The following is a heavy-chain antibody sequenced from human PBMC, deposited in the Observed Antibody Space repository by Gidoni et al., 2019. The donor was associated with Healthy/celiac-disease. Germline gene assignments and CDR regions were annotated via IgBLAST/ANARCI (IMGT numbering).Heavy chain of an antibody. J-gene: IGHJ3*02. Sequence: EVQLLESGGGLVEPGVSLRLSCAASGSTFSSNYMSWVRQAPGKGLEWVSVIYSSSRTYYADSVKSRFTISRHNSKNTLYLQMNNLGAEDTAGYYCARAYLGAFDIWGQGTMVTVSS. CDR3: ARAYLGAFDI. D-gene: IGHD3-10*01. V-gene: IGHV3-53*04. CDR1: GSTFSSNY. CDR2: IYSSSRT.